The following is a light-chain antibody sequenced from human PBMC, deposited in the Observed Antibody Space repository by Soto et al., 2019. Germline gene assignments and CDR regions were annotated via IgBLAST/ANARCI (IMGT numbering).Light chain of an antibody. J-gene: IGKJ2*01. V-gene: IGKV1-6*01. CDR3: LQDYNFPYT. Sequence: AIQMTQSPSSLSTSVGDRVTITCRASQGISFDVAWYQQKPGKAPKLLIYAASSLQSGVPSRFSGSGSGTDVTLTISSLQPEDFATYYCLQDYNFPYTFGQGTKLEIK. CDR1: QGISFD. CDR2: AAS.